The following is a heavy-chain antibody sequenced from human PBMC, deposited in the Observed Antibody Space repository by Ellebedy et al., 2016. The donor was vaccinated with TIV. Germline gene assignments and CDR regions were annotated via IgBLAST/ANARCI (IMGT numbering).Heavy chain of an antibody. Sequence: ASVKVSXXGPENSFTGYYLHWVRQAPGQGLEWMGWINPNNGATHYLQKFQGRVTMTRDISIRTAYMEMTSLRSDDTAVYYCARALAARPVGNWFDSWGQGTLVTVSS. D-gene: IGHD6-6*01. J-gene: IGHJ5*01. CDR2: INPNNGAT. CDR1: ENSFTGYY. CDR3: ARALAARPVGNWFDS. V-gene: IGHV1-2*02.